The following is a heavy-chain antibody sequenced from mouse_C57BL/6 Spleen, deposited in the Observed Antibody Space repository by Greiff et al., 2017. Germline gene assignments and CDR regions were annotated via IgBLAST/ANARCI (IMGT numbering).Heavy chain of an antibody. CDR1: GFTFSDYY. CDR2: ISNGGGST. Sequence: EVMLVESGGGLVQPGGSLKLSCAASGFTFSDYYMYWVRQTPEKRLEWVAYISNGGGSTYYPDTVKGRFTISRDNAKNTLYLQMSRLKSEDTAMYYCARQGYSYAMDYWGQGTSVTVSS. V-gene: IGHV5-12*01. CDR3: ARQGYSYAMDY. D-gene: IGHD2-14*01. J-gene: IGHJ4*01.